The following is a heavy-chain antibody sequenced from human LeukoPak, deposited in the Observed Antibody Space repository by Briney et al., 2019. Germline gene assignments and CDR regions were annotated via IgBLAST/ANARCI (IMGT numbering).Heavy chain of an antibody. Sequence: GGSLRLSCAASGFTFSSYRMNWVRQAPGKGLEWVSSISSSSSSIYYADSVKGRFTISRDNAKNSLYLQMNSLRAEDTAVYYCAREDSRDGSDAFDIWGQGTMVTVSS. CDR3: AREDSRDGSDAFDI. CDR2: ISSSSSSI. V-gene: IGHV3-21*01. J-gene: IGHJ3*02. CDR1: GFTFSSYR. D-gene: IGHD5-24*01.